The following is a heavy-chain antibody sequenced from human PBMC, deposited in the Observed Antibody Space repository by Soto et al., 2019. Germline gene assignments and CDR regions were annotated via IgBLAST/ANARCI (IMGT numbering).Heavy chain of an antibody. D-gene: IGHD6-19*01. CDR3: ARSVAVPGAHIDY. CDR2: VYYTGST. Sequence: SETLSLTCAVSGGSISSGGYSWSWIRQSPGKGLEWLGYVYYTGSTNYSPSLRSRVSISVDTSKNEFSLRLSSVTAADTAVYFCARSVAVPGAHIDYWGQGTQVTVSS. V-gene: IGHV4-61*08. CDR1: GGSISSGGYS. J-gene: IGHJ4*02.